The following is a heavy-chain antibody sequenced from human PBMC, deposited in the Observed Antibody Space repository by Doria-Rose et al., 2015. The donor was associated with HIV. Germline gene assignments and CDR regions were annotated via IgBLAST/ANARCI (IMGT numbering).Heavy chain of an antibody. CDR2: INHSGST. CDR1: GGSFSGYY. V-gene: IGHV4-34*01. D-gene: IGHD1-1*01. Sequence: QVQLQESGAGLVKPSETLSLTCAVFGGSFSGYYWSWIRQPPGKGLEWIVAINHSGSTNYKTYIKSRVTISLDTSKNLFSLKLSSVTAADTAVYYCARGLLRGGWNDVDYYYGMDVWGQGTTVTVSS. J-gene: IGHJ6*02. CDR3: ARGLLRGGWNDVDYYYGMDV.